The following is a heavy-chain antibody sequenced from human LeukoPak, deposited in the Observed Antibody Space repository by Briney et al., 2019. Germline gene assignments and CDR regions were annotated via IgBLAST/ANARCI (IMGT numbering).Heavy chain of an antibody. D-gene: IGHD4-11*01. CDR3: ARTSVTAPYYYYMDV. CDR2: IITYNGHT. Sequence: GASVKVSCKGSGFTFSAYGITWVRQAPGQGLEWMGWIITYNGHTNYAQKFQGRVTITTDESTSTAYMELSSLRSEDTAVYYCARTSVTAPYYYYMDVWGKGTTVTVSS. J-gene: IGHJ6*03. CDR1: GFTFSAYG. V-gene: IGHV1-18*01.